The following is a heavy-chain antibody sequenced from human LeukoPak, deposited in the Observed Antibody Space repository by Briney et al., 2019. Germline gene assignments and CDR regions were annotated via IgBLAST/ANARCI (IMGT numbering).Heavy chain of an antibody. Sequence: GGSLRLSCTASGFTFSSYTMSWVRQAPGKGLKWVSTITTGGPNTYYADSVKGRFTVSRDDSKNTLYLRMNSLRAEDTAVYYCAKDGGLWVSAHWGDSWGRGTLVTVSS. V-gene: IGHV3-23*01. CDR3: AKDGGLWVSAHWGDS. D-gene: IGHD7-27*01. CDR2: ITTGGPNT. CDR1: GFTFSSYT. J-gene: IGHJ4*02.